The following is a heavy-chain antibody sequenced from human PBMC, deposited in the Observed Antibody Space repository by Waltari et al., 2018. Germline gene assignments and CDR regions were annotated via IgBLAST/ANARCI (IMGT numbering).Heavy chain of an antibody. Sequence: QVQLVESGGGVVQPGGSLRLSCVGSGFTFSGYTLHWVRQAPGKGLEWVTLISYDGTTQFYRDSVKGRFTISRDNSKNTVYLQMNSLTADDTAMYYCVKEADYFDSSTYYLTSNWFDPWGQGSLVTVSS. D-gene: IGHD3-22*01. CDR2: ISYDGTTQ. V-gene: IGHV3-30-3*01. CDR1: GFTFSGYT. J-gene: IGHJ5*01. CDR3: VKEADYFDSSTYYLTSNWFDP.